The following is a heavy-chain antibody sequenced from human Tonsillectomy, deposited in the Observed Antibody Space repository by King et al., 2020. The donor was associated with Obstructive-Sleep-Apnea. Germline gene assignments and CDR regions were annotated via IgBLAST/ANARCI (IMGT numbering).Heavy chain of an antibody. J-gene: IGHJ6*02. CDR2: INHSGST. D-gene: IGHD3-3*01. Sequence: VQLQQWGAGLLKPSETLSLTCAVYGGSFSGYYWSWIRQPPGKGREWIWEINHSGSTNDKPSLKSRVTLSVDTSKNQFSLKLNSVTAADTAVYYCARIRVVIPYYYYGMDVWGQGTTVTVSS. CDR1: GGSFSGYY. V-gene: IGHV4-34*01. CDR3: ARIRVVIPYYYYGMDV.